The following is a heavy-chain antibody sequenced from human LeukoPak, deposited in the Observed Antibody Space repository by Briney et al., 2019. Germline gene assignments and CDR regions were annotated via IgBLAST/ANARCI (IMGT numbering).Heavy chain of an antibody. CDR3: ARGSGTDY. CDR1: GFTISTHE. CDR2: ISDSGNTI. Sequence: PGGSLRLSCAASGFTISTHEMNGVRQAPGKGREWLSYISDSGNTIYYADSVTGRFTISRDTAKNSLYLQMNSLRAEDTAIYYCARGSGTDYWGQGTLVTVSS. J-gene: IGHJ4*02. D-gene: IGHD1-14*01. V-gene: IGHV3-48*03.